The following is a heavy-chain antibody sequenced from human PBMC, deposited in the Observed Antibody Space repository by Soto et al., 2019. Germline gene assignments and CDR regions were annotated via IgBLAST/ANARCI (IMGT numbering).Heavy chain of an antibody. J-gene: IGHJ4*01. CDR2: IKHRGST. CDR1: GGSFSGYY. Sequence: QVQLQQWGAGLLKPSETLSLTCAVYGGSFSGYYWGGIRQSPGKGREWIGEIKHRGSTNYNPSLKSQVPISVDTSKNQFSLKLSSVTAADTAVYFCARGRPVLIWFGEKNDFDYWGRGTLVTVSS. D-gene: IGHD3-10*01. CDR3: ARGRPVLIWFGEKNDFDY. V-gene: IGHV4-34*01.